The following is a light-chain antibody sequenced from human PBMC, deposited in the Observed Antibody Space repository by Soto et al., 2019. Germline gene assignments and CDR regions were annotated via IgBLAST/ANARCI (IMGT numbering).Light chain of an antibody. Sequence: SYELTQPPSVSVAPGQTATITCGGNNIGGESVHWYQQKPGQAPVLVVCDDGDRPSGIPERFSGSNSGNTATLTISRVEAGDEADYYCQVWDSSSDHYVFGTGTK. CDR3: QVWDSSSDHYV. CDR1: NIGGES. J-gene: IGLJ1*01. V-gene: IGLV3-21*02. CDR2: DDG.